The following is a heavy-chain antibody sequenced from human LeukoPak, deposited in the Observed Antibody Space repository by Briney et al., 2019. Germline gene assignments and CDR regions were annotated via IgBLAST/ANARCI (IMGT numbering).Heavy chain of an antibody. V-gene: IGHV4-39*07. J-gene: IGHJ2*01. Sequence: SETLSLTCTVSGGSISSSSYSWGWIRQPPGKGLEWIGSIYYSGSTYYNPSLKSRVTISVDTSKNQFSLKLSSVTAADTAVYYCARTVILEYQWGTRYFDLWGRGTLVTVSS. D-gene: IGHD3-3*01. CDR2: IYYSGST. CDR1: GGSISSSSYS. CDR3: ARTVILEYQWGTRYFDL.